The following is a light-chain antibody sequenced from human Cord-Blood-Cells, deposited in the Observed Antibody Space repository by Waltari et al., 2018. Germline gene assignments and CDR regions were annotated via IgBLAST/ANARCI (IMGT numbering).Light chain of an antibody. CDR1: SSEVGGYHY. Sequence: QSALTQPASVSGSPGQSITISCTGTSSEVGGYHYVSWYQQHPDKAPKLMIYDVSNRPSGVSNRFSGSKSGNTASLTISGLQAEDEADYYCSSYTSSSTYVVFGGGTKLTVL. J-gene: IGLJ2*01. CDR2: DVS. CDR3: SSYTSSSTYVV. V-gene: IGLV2-14*01.